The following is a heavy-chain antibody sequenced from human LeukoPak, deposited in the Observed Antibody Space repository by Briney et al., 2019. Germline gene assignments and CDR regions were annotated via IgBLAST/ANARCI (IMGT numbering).Heavy chain of an antibody. CDR2: INAGNGNT. V-gene: IGHV1-3*01. J-gene: IGHJ4*02. D-gene: IGHD3-9*01. CDR3: ASSPLRYFDSDY. CDR1: GYTFTGYA. Sequence: ASVKVSCKASGYTFTGYAMHWVRQAPGQRLEWMGWINAGNGNTKYSQKFQGRVTITRDTSASTAYMELSSLRSEDTAVYYCASSPLRYFDSDYWGQGTLVTVSS.